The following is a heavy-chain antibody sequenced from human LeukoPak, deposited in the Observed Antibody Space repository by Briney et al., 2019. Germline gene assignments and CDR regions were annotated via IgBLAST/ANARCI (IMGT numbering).Heavy chain of an antibody. CDR3: AVHSSGYYYIDY. J-gene: IGHJ4*02. CDR1: GFTFSNFV. Sequence: GGSLRLSCAASGFTFSNFVMSWVRQAPGKGLEWVSAISTSGSYTYYADSVKGRFTISRDNSKNTLYPEMNSLRAEDTAVYYCAVHSSGYYYIDYWGQGTLVTVSS. D-gene: IGHD3-22*01. V-gene: IGHV3-23*01. CDR2: ISTSGSYT.